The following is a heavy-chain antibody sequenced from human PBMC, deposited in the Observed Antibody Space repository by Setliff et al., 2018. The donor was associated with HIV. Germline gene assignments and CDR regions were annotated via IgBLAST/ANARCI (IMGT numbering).Heavy chain of an antibody. CDR3: ARATGPGYYFDY. V-gene: IGHV4-34*01. CDR1: GGSFSGYY. CDR2: INVGGST. D-gene: IGHD3-10*01. Sequence: PSETLSLTCTVYGGSFSGYYWNWIRQTPGEGLEWIGEINVGGSTKYSPSLKSRVTISIETSKNQFSLRVTSVTAADTALYYCARATGPGYYFDYWGQGTLVTAPQ. J-gene: IGHJ4*02.